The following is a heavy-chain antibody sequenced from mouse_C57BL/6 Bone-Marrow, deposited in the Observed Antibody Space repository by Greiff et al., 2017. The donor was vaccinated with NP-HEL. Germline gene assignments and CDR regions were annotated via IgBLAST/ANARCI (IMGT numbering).Heavy chain of an antibody. Sequence: QVQLQQPGAELVRPGTSVKLSCKASGYTFTSYWMHWVKQRPGQGLEWIGVIDPSDSYTNYNQKFKGKATLTVDTSSSTAYMQLSSLTSEDSAVYYCARWHYGSSSYAMDYWGQGTSVTVSS. CDR2: IDPSDSYT. CDR1: GYTFTSYW. V-gene: IGHV1-59*01. CDR3: ARWHYGSSSYAMDY. J-gene: IGHJ4*01. D-gene: IGHD1-1*01.